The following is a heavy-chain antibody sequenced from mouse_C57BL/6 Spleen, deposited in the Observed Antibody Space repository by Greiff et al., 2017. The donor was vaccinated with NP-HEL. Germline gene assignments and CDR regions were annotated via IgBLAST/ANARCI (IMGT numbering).Heavy chain of an antibody. D-gene: IGHD4-1*01. V-gene: IGHV5-17*01. CDR3: ARGGRTGTARFAY. CDR1: GFTFSDYG. CDR2: ISSGSSTN. J-gene: IGHJ3*01. Sequence: EVKLVESGGGLVKPGGSLKLSCAASGFTFSDYGMHWVRQAPEKGLEWVAYISSGSSTNYYADTVKGRFTISRDNAKNTLFLQMNSLRSEDTAMYYCARGGRTGTARFAYWGQGTLVTVSA.